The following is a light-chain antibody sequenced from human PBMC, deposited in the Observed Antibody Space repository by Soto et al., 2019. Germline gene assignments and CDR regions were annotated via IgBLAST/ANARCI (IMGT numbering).Light chain of an antibody. CDR3: CAYTARTTLSWV. J-gene: IGLJ3*02. CDR2: DVD. V-gene: IGLV2-14*03. CDR1: SSDIGGYNH. Sequence: QSALTQPTSVSGSPGQSITISCTGVSSDIGGYNHVSWYQQHPGNFPRLIIYDVDNRPLGISNRFSGSQSGNTASLSTSGLQAEDEADYYCCAYTARTTLSWVFGGGTKLTVL.